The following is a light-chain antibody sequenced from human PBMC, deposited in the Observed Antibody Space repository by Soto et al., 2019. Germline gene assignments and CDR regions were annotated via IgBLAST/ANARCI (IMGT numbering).Light chain of an antibody. J-gene: IGKJ2*01. V-gene: IGKV1-39*01. Sequence: DIQMTQSPSSLSASVGDRVTITCRTSQSIITYLNWYQKKPGKAPKLLIYAASNLQSGVPSRFSGGGSVTDFTLTISSLQPEDFATYYCQKSYSTPYTFGQGTKLEIK. CDR1: QSIITY. CDR2: AAS. CDR3: QKSYSTPYT.